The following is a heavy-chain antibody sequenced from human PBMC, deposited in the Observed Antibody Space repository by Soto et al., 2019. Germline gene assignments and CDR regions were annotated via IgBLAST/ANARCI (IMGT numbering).Heavy chain of an antibody. Sequence: PSETLSLTCTVSGGSISSSSYYLGWIRQPPGKGLEWIGSIYYSGSTYYNPSLKSRVTISVDTSKNQFSLKLSSVTAADTAVYYCARHCVAVVIKGWGYWGQGTLVTVS. CDR1: GGSISSSSYY. CDR2: IYYSGST. CDR3: ARHCVAVVIKGWGY. J-gene: IGHJ4*02. D-gene: IGHD3-22*01. V-gene: IGHV4-39*01.